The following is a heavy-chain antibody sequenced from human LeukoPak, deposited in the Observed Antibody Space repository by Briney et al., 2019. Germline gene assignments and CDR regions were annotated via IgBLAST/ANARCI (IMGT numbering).Heavy chain of an antibody. CDR3: ARGGSDYDFCSNY. J-gene: IGHJ4*02. V-gene: IGHV3-30-3*01. Sequence: GVSLRLSCAASGFTFSSYAMHWVRQAPGKGLEWVAVISYDGSNKYYADSVKGRFTISRDNSKNTLYLQMNSLRAEDTAVYYCARGGSDYDFCSNYWGQGTLVTVSS. D-gene: IGHD3-3*01. CDR1: GFTFSSYA. CDR2: ISYDGSNK.